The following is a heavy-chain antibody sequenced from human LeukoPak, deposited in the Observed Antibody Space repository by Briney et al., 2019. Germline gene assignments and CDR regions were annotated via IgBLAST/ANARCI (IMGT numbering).Heavy chain of an antibody. Sequence: GGSLRLSCQASGFTFTSYWMGWVRQAPGKGLEWVANIRQDGSEKYYVDSVKGRFTISRDNAKTSLYLQMNSVRAEDTAVYYCAKEGGSYGMDVWGQGTTVTVSS. CDR2: IRQDGSEK. D-gene: IGHD1-26*01. V-gene: IGHV3-7*01. CDR3: AKEGGSYGMDV. J-gene: IGHJ6*02. CDR1: GFTFTSYW.